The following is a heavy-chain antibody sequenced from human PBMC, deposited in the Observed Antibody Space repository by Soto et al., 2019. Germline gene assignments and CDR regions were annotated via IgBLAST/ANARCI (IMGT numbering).Heavy chain of an antibody. CDR2: SSDRRTGNT. V-gene: IGHV3-23*01. Sequence: LRLSCAASGFTFSSYTLNWVRRAPGKGLEWVATSSDRRTGNTHYSDSVRGRFTLSRDYSRNILFLQMDSLRADDTALYYCTTWLTAHFDYRGRGTQVTVSS. CDR3: TTWLTAHFDY. CDR1: GFTFSSYT. D-gene: IGHD2-21*02. J-gene: IGHJ4*02.